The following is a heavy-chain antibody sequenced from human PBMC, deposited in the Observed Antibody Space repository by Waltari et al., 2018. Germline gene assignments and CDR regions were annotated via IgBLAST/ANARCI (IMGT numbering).Heavy chain of an antibody. D-gene: IGHD3-22*01. CDR3: ARHDSSGHYYFGY. Sequence: LQLQESGPGLVQPSATLSLTCTVSGCPSRRSRSHWGWLRQPPGKGREWIGIIYYSGSTYYNPSLKSRVTISVDTSKNQFSLKLSSVTAADTAVYYCARHDSSGHYYFGYWGQGTLVTVSS. J-gene: IGHJ4*02. V-gene: IGHV4-39*01. CDR1: GCPSRRSRSH. CDR2: IYYSGST.